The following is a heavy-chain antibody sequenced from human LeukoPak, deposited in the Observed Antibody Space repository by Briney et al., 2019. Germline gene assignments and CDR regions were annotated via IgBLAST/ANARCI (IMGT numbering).Heavy chain of an antibody. CDR3: ARGSAVVTAIADY. D-gene: IGHD2-21*02. J-gene: IGHJ4*02. V-gene: IGHV3-30-3*01. CDR1: GFTFSSHA. CDR2: ISYDGSSN. Sequence: PGGSLRLSCAASGFTFSSHAMYWVRQAPGKGLELVALISYDGSSNYCADSVKGRFTISRDNSKNTLYLQMNSLRAEDTAVYYCARGSAVVTAIADYWGQGTLVTVSS.